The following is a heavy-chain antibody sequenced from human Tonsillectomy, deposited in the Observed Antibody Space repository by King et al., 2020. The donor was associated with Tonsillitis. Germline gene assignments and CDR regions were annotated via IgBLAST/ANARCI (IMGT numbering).Heavy chain of an antibody. D-gene: IGHD4-17*01. Sequence: VQLVESGGGLVQPGGSLRLSCTTSGFTFSSYTMNWVRPAPGEGVGWVSYIRSSNGTIWYADSVKGRLTISRDNAKNSLFLQMNSLRAEDTAVYYCARDAAYAFDQWGQGTLVTVSS. V-gene: IGHV3-48*01. J-gene: IGHJ4*02. CDR2: IRSSNGTI. CDR1: GFTFSSYT. CDR3: ARDAAYAFDQ.